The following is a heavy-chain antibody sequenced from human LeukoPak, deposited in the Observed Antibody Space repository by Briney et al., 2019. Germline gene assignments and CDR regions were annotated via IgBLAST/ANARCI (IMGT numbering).Heavy chain of an antibody. CDR2: IYYSGST. CDR3: ARHSVMTTVTAYLDY. Sequence: ASETLSLTCTVSGGSISRSTYYSGWSRQPPGKGLERIVSIYYSGSTYSNPSLKSRVTISVDTSKNQFTLKLNAVIAADTAMYYCARHSVMTTVTAYLDYWGQGTLVAVSS. V-gene: IGHV4-39*01. CDR1: GGSISRSTYY. D-gene: IGHD4-17*01. J-gene: IGHJ4*02.